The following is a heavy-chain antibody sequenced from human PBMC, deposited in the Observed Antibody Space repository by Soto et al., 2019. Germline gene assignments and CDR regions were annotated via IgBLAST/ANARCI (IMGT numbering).Heavy chain of an antibody. V-gene: IGHV3-30-3*01. J-gene: IGHJ6*02. CDR3: ARDLVATSDYGMDV. D-gene: IGHD5-12*01. Sequence: QVQLVESGGGVVQPGRSLRLSCAASGFTFSSYAMHWVRQAPGKGLEWVAVISYDGSNKYYADSVKGRFTISRDNSKNTLYLQMNSLGAEDTAVYYCARDLVATSDYGMDVWGQGTTVTVSS. CDR2: ISYDGSNK. CDR1: GFTFSSYA.